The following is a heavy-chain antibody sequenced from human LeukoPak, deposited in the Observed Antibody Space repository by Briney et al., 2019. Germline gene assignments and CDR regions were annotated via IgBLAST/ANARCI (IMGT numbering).Heavy chain of an antibody. CDR2: IYYSGST. J-gene: IGHJ4*02. Sequence: SETLSLTCTVSGGSISSSSYYWGWIRQPPGEGLEWIGSIYYSGSTYYNPSLKSRVTISVDTSKNQFSLKLSSVTAADTAVYYCASGVSEVTMIVVVTLLPIDYWGQGTLVTVSS. CDR3: ASGVSEVTMIVVVTLLPIDY. CDR1: GGSISSSSYY. D-gene: IGHD3-22*01. V-gene: IGHV4-39*01.